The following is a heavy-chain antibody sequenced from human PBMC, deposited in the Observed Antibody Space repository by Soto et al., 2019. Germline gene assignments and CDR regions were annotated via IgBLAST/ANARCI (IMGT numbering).Heavy chain of an antibody. V-gene: IGHV4-39*02. Sequence: QLQLQESGPGLVKPSETLSLTCTVSGGSISSSSYYWGWIRQPPGKGLKWIGSIYYSGSTYYNPSLKSRVTISVDTSKNQFSLKLSSVTAADTAVYYCARDYGDYYFDYWGQGTLVTVSS. CDR1: GGSISSSSYY. CDR2: IYYSGST. D-gene: IGHD4-17*01. J-gene: IGHJ4*02. CDR3: ARDYGDYYFDY.